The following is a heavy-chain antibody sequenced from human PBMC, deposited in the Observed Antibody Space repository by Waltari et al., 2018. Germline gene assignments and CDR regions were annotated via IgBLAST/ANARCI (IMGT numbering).Heavy chain of an antibody. CDR2: VDPEDGET. CDR1: GYRFTDYY. J-gene: IGHJ3*01. V-gene: IGHV1-69-2*01. CDR3: VTALGDRSSASRPFDV. Sequence: EVQLLQSGTELKKPGSTVKISCQVSGYRFTDYYIHGVQQATGKGPQWMGLVDPEDGETIYAERFQGRVTITADTSTETAFMELSSLTSDDTAVYYCVTALGDRSSASRPFDVWGLGTLITVSS. D-gene: IGHD3-10*01.